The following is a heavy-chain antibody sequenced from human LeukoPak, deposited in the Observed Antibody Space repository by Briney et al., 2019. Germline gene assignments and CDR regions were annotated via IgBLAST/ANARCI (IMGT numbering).Heavy chain of an antibody. CDR1: GGSISSSSYY. CDR3: ARHPVVTMGFDC. Sequence: KPSETLSLTCTVSGGSISSSSYYWGWIRQPPGKGLEWIGSIYYSGSTYYNPSLKSRVTISVDTSKNQFSLKLSSVTAADTAVYYCARHPVVTMGFDCWGQGTLVTVSS. CDR2: IYYSGST. J-gene: IGHJ4*02. D-gene: IGHD4-23*01. V-gene: IGHV4-39*01.